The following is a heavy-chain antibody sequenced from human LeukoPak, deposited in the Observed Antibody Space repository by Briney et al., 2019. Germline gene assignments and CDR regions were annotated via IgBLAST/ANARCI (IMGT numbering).Heavy chain of an antibody. CDR2: INPNSGNT. D-gene: IGHD2-2*01. J-gene: IGHJ4*02. CDR3: ARYCSSTSCHPFDY. Sequence: ASVKVSCKASGYTFTGYYMHWVRQAPGQRLEWMGWINPNSGNTGYAQKFQGRVTMTRNTSISTAYMELSSLRSEDTAVYYCARYCSSTSCHPFDYWGQGTLVTVSS. CDR1: GYTFTGYY. V-gene: IGHV1-8*02.